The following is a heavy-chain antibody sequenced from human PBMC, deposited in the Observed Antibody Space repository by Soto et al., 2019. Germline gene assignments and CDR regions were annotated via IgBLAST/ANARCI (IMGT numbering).Heavy chain of an antibody. Sequence: PSETLSLTCAVYGGSFSGYYWSWIRQPPGKGLEWIGEINHSGSTNYNPSLKSRVTISVDTSKNQFSLKLSSVTAADTAVYYCARASRGITMVRGVIMGIDYWGQGTLVTVSS. CDR2: INHSGST. J-gene: IGHJ4*02. V-gene: IGHV4-34*01. CDR1: GGSFSGYY. CDR3: ARASRGITMVRGVIMGIDY. D-gene: IGHD3-10*01.